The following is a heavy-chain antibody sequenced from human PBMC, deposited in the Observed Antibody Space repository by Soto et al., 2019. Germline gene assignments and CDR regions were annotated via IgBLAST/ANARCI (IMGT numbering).Heavy chain of an antibody. D-gene: IGHD1-20*01. J-gene: IGHJ4*02. V-gene: IGHV4-31*03. CDR1: GGSISSGGYY. Sequence: QVQLQESGPGLVKPSQTLSLTCTVSGGSISSGGYYWSWIRQHPGKGLEWIGSIYYSGSTYYNPSLKSRVTISVDTTKNQFSLELSSVTSADTAVYDCARGDNWNGAIDYWGQGTLVTVSS. CDR3: ARGDNWNGAIDY. CDR2: IYYSGST.